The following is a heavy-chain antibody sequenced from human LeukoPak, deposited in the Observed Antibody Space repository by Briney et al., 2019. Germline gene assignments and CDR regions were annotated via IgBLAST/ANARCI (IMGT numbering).Heavy chain of an antibody. D-gene: IGHD2-8*01. CDR2: IYYSGST. V-gene: IGHV4-59*01. CDR1: GGSISSYY. J-gene: IGHJ4*02. CDR3: ARAGQWFFDY. Sequence: SETLSLTCTVSGGSISSYYWSWIRQPPGKGLEWIGYIYYSGSTNYNPSLKSRVTTSVDTSKNQFSLKLSSVTAADTAVYYCARAGQWFFDYWGQGTLVTVSS.